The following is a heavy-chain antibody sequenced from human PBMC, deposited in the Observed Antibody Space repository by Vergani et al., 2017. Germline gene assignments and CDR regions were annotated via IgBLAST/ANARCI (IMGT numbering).Heavy chain of an antibody. CDR1: GFTVSSNY. CDR2: IYSGGST. D-gene: IGHD4-23*01. J-gene: IGHJ3*02. V-gene: IGHV3-53*02. Sequence: EVQLVETGGGLIQPGGSLRLSCAASGFTVSSNYMSWVRQAPGKGLEWVSVIYSGGSTYYADSVKGRFTISRDNSKNKLYLQMNSLRAEDTAVYYCARGGDYGGNSGDDAFDIWGQGTMVTVSS. CDR3: ARGGDYGGNSGDDAFDI.